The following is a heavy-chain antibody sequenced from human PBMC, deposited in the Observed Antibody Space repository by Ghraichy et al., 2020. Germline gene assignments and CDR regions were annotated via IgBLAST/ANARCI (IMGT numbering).Heavy chain of an antibody. CDR3: ARLGYCSGGSCNYYFDY. CDR1: GGSISSSSYY. Sequence: SETLSLTCTVSGGSISSSSYYWGWIRQPPGKGLEWIGSIYYSGTTYYNPSLTSRVTISVDTSKNQFSLKLSSVTAADTAVFYCARLGYCSGGSCNYYFDYWGQGTLVTVSS. V-gene: IGHV4-39*01. J-gene: IGHJ4*02. D-gene: IGHD2-15*01. CDR2: IYYSGTT.